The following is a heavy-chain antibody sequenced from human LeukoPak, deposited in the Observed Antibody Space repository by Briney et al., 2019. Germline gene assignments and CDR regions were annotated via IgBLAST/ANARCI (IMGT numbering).Heavy chain of an antibody. V-gene: IGHV3-21*01. J-gene: IGHJ6*03. D-gene: IGHD1-26*01. Sequence: PGGSLSLSCAASGFTFSSYSMNWVRQPPGKGLGWVSSISISSSYIYYAASVKGRFTISRDNAKNSLYLQMNSLRAEDTAVYYCARAKSDYDVQYYYYYMDVWGKGTTVTISS. CDR2: ISISSSYI. CDR1: GFTFSSYS. CDR3: ARAKSDYDVQYYYYYMDV.